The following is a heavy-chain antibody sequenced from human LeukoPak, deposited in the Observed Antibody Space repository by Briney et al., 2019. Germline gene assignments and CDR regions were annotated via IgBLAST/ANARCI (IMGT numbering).Heavy chain of an antibody. D-gene: IGHD5-18*01. J-gene: IGHJ4*02. CDR1: GFTFSSYG. CDR3: AKTDTAMELGY. Sequence: GRSLRLSCAASGFTFSSYGMHWVRQAPGKGLEWVAFIRYDGSNKYYADSVKGRFTISRDNSKNTLYLQMNSLRAEDTAVYYCAKTDTAMELGYWGQGTLVTVSS. CDR2: IRYDGSNK. V-gene: IGHV3-30*02.